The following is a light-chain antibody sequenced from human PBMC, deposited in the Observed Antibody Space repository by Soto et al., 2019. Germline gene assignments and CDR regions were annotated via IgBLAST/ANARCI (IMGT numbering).Light chain of an antibody. CDR3: CSYAGNLIYVV. J-gene: IGLJ2*01. Sequence: QSALTQPASVSGSPGQSITISCTGTSSDVGNYNLVSWYQQRSGKAPKLMIYEGSKRPSGVSNRFSGSKSGNTASLTISGLQAEDEADYYCCSYAGNLIYVVFGGGTKLTVL. V-gene: IGLV2-23*01. CDR1: SSDVGNYNL. CDR2: EGS.